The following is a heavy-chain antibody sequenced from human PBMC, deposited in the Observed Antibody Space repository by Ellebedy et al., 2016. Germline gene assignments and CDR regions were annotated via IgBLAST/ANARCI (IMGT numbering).Heavy chain of an antibody. Sequence: GESLKISCAASGFTFSSYWMSWVRQAPGKGLEWVANIKQDGSEKYYVDSVKGRFTISRDNAKNSLYLQMNSLRAEDTAVYYCARDTAPSIAAAGTVDYWGQGTLVTVSS. CDR1: GFTFSSYW. D-gene: IGHD6-13*01. CDR3: ARDTAPSIAAAGTVDY. V-gene: IGHV3-7*01. CDR2: IKQDGSEK. J-gene: IGHJ4*02.